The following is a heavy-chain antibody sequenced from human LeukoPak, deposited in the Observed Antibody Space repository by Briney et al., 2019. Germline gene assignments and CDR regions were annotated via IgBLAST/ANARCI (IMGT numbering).Heavy chain of an antibody. Sequence: ASVTVSCKASGYTFTSYGISWVRQAPGQGLEWMGWISAYNGNTNYAQKLQGRVTMTTDTSTSTAYMELRSLRSDDTAVYYCARGLNIVVVTAPMDVWGQGTTVTVSS. CDR2: ISAYNGNT. J-gene: IGHJ6*02. V-gene: IGHV1-18*01. CDR3: ARGLNIVVVTAPMDV. D-gene: IGHD2-21*02. CDR1: GYTFTSYG.